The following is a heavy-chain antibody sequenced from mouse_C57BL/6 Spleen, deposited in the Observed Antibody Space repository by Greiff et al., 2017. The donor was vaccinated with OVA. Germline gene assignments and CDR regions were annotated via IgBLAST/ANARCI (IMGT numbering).Heavy chain of an antibody. CDR3: ARGPKFTGGY. CDR2: INPNNGGT. CDR1: GYTFTDYY. V-gene: IGHV1-26*01. J-gene: IGHJ2*01. D-gene: IGHD1-1*01. Sequence: EVQLQQSGPELVKPGASVKISCKASGYTFTDYYMNWVKQSHGKSLEWIGDINPNNGGTSYNQKFKGKATLTVDKSSSTAYMELRSLTSKDSAVYYCARGPKFTGGYWGQGTTLTVSS.